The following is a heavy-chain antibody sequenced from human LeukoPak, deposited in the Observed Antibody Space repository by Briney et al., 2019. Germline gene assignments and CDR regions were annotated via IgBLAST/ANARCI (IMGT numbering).Heavy chain of an antibody. J-gene: IGHJ4*02. Sequence: GASVKVSCKASGGTFSSYAISWVRQAPGQGLEWMGGIIPIFGTANYAQKFLGRVTITADESTSTAYMELSSLRSEDTAVYYCARRRHYYDSSGQLDYWGQGTLVTVSS. D-gene: IGHD3-22*01. CDR2: IIPIFGTA. CDR1: GGTFSSYA. V-gene: IGHV1-69*01. CDR3: ARRRHYYDSSGQLDY.